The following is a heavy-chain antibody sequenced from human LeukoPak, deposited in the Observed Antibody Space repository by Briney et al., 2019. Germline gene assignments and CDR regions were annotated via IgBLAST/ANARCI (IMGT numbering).Heavy chain of an antibody. Sequence: GGSLRLSCAASGFTFSDYYMSWVRQAPGKGLEWVAVISYDGSNKYYADSVKGRFTISRDNSKNTLHLQMNSLRVEDAAVYYCAKSFYDSGGYYGIIDYWGQGTLVTVSS. CDR3: AKSFYDSGGYYGIIDY. CDR1: GFTFSDYY. J-gene: IGHJ4*02. V-gene: IGHV3-30*18. D-gene: IGHD3-22*01. CDR2: ISYDGSNK.